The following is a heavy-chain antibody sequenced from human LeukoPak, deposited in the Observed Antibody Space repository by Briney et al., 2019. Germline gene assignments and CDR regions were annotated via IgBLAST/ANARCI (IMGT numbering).Heavy chain of an antibody. Sequence: PGGSLRLSCAASGFTFSSYAMHWVRQAPGKGLEWVAVISYDGSNKYYADSVKGRFTISRDNSKNTVYLQMNSLRVEDTAVYYCAMRGNTWYDCWGQGTLVTVSS. J-gene: IGHJ4*02. V-gene: IGHV3-30*14. CDR1: GFTFSSYA. D-gene: IGHD6-13*01. CDR2: ISYDGSNK. CDR3: AMRGNTWYDC.